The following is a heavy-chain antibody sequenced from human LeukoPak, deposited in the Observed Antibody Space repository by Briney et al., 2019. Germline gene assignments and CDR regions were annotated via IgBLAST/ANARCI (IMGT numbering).Heavy chain of an antibody. CDR3: ARRRGSRLRIPRALDS. D-gene: IGHD5-18*01. Sequence: ASVKVSCKASGYSFCNYDINWVRKATGHGLEWMGWMKPSTGDTGYAQKFQGRVSMTRNASTSTAYMELSSLTSEDTAVYYCARRRGSRLRIPRALDSWGQGTLVTVSS. J-gene: IGHJ4*02. CDR2: MKPSTGDT. V-gene: IGHV1-8*01. CDR1: GYSFCNYD.